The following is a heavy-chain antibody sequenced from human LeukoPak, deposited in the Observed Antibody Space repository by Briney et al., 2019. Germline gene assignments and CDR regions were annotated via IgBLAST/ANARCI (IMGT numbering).Heavy chain of an antibody. Sequence: SETLSLTCTVSGGSISSYYWSWIRQPAGKGLEWIGRIYTSGSTNYNPSLKSRVTMSVDTSKNQFSLKLSSVTAADTAVYYCARDCLSGYSSSWYDYWGQGTLVTVSS. D-gene: IGHD6-13*01. CDR2: IYTSGST. CDR3: ARDCLSGYSSSWYDY. CDR1: GGSISSYY. V-gene: IGHV4-4*07. J-gene: IGHJ4*02.